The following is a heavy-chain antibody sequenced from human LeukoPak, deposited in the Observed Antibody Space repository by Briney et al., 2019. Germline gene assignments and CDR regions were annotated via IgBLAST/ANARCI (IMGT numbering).Heavy chain of an antibody. CDR3: ARDRSTGFGELLYYYYYYGMDV. Sequence: ASVKVSCKASGYTFTSYGISWVRQAPGQGLEWMGWISAYNGNTNYAQKLQGRVTMTTDTSTSTAYMELRSLRSDDTTVYYCARDRSTGFGELLYYYYYYGMDVWGQGTTVTVSS. D-gene: IGHD3-10*01. CDR1: GYTFTSYG. V-gene: IGHV1-18*01. J-gene: IGHJ6*02. CDR2: ISAYNGNT.